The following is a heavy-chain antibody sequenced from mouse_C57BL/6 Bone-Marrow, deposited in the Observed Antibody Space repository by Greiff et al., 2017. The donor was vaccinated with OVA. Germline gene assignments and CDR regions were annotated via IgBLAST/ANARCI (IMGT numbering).Heavy chain of an antibody. CDR2: IDPSDSYT. CDR3: ARTPFITTVVAHWYFDV. CDR1: GYTFTSYW. J-gene: IGHJ1*03. V-gene: IGHV1-69*01. Sequence: VQLQQPGAELVMPGASVKLSCKASGYTFTSYWMHWVKQRPGQGLEWIGEIDPSDSYTNYNQKFKGKSTLTVDKSSSTAYMQLSSLTSEDSAVYYCARTPFITTVVAHWYFDVWGTGTTVTVSS. D-gene: IGHD1-1*01.